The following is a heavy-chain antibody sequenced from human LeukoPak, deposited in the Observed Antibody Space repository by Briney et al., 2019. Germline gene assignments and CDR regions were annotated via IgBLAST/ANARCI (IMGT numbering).Heavy chain of an antibody. CDR1: GGSLSGYY. CDR2: INHSGST. V-gene: IGHV4-34*01. D-gene: IGHD3-3*01. CDR3: ARGHREKFWSGYSPYYYYYMDV. Sequence: SETLSLTCAVYGGSLSGYYWSWIRQPPGKGLEWIGEINHSGSTNYNPSLKSRVTISVDTSKNQFSLKLSSVTAADTAVYYCARGHREKFWSGYSPYYYYYMDVWGKGTTVTVSS. J-gene: IGHJ6*03.